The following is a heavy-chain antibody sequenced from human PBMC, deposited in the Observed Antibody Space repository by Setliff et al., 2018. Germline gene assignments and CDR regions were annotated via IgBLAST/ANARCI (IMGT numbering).Heavy chain of an antibody. J-gene: IGHJ4*02. CDR2: ISAYNGNT. V-gene: IGHV1-18*01. D-gene: IGHD6-19*01. CDR3: ARTPPNRGLSNGWYVDY. CDR1: GYTFSRYG. Sequence: ASVKVSCKASGYTFSRYGISWVRQAPGQGLEWMGWISAYNGNTNYAQKLQGRVTMTTDTSTSTAYMELRSLRSDDTAVYYCARTPPNRGLSNGWYVDYWGQGALVTVSS.